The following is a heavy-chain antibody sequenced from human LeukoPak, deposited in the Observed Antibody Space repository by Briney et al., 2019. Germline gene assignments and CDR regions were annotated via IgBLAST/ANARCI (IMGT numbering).Heavy chain of an antibody. CDR3: AKPAVLIAVAGTASDY. V-gene: IGHV4-30-4*08. CDR2: IYYSGST. J-gene: IGHJ4*02. Sequence: SETLSLTCTVSGGSISSGDYYWSWIRQPPGKGLEWIGYIYYSGSTYYNPSLKSRVTISVDTSKNQFSLKLSSVTAADTAVYYCAKPAVLIAVAGTASDYWGQGTLVTVSS. CDR1: GGSISSGDYY. D-gene: IGHD6-19*01.